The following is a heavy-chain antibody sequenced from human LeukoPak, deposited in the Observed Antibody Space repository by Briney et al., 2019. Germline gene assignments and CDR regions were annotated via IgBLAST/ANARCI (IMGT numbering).Heavy chain of an antibody. Sequence: PGGSLRLSCVVSGFTFSSHSVNWVRQAPGKGLEWVLSITTSNYIFYADSVKGRFTISRDNAKNSLYLQMNGLRAEDTAVYYCMREQARGGSFDYWGQGALVTVSS. J-gene: IGHJ4*02. V-gene: IGHV3-21*01. D-gene: IGHD2-15*01. CDR2: ITTSNYI. CDR1: GFTFSSHS. CDR3: MREQARGGSFDY.